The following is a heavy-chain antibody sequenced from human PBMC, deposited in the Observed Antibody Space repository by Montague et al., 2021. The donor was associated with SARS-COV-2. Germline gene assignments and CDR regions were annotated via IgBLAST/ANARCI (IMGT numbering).Heavy chain of an antibody. CDR3: ARLSLGSYDSGADSDI. Sequence: SETLSLTCSVSGYSIVTGYYWAWVRQPPGKALEWIGNIYHSGSTHYNASLKSRVTISVDTSKNQFSLKLDSLTVADTAVYFCARLSLGSYDSGADSDIWGQGALVTVSS. V-gene: IGHV4-38-2*01. CDR2: IYHSGST. J-gene: IGHJ4*01. D-gene: IGHD3-22*01. CDR1: GYSIVTGYY.